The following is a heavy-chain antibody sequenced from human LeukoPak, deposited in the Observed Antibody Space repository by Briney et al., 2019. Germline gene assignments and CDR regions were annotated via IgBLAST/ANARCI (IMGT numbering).Heavy chain of an antibody. CDR3: ATAEDSSSWTLDY. CDR2: MNPNSGNT. Sequence: GASVKVSCKSSGGTFSNFAISWVRQAPGQGLEWMGWMNPNSGNTGYAQKFQGRVTMTRNNSISTAYMELSSLRSEDTAVYYCATAEDSSSWTLDYWGQGTLVTVSS. J-gene: IGHJ4*02. V-gene: IGHV1-8*02. D-gene: IGHD6-13*01. CDR1: GGTFSNFA.